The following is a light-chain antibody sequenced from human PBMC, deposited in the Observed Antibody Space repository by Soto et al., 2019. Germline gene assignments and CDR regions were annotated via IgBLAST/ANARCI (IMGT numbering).Light chain of an antibody. J-gene: IGKJ1*01. Sequence: DIQMTQSPSSLSASVGDRVTITCRASQSISSYLNWYQQKPGIAPKLLIYDVSNLEGGVPSRFSGSGSGTEFTLTISSLQPEDFATYYCHHYSRYSTFGQGTKVDI. CDR1: QSISSY. V-gene: IGKV1-39*01. CDR2: DVS. CDR3: HHYSRYST.